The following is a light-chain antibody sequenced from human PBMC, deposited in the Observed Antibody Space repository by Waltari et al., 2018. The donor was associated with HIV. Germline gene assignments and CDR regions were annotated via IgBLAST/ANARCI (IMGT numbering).Light chain of an antibody. CDR2: DAS. J-gene: IGKJ4*01. CDR1: QSLSIY. CDR3: QQRSNWPPLT. V-gene: IGKV3-11*01. Sequence: EIVLTQSPATLSFSPGERATLPCRATQSLSIYLAWYQQKPGQAPRLLTYDASNRATGIPARFSGSGSGTDFTLTISSLEPEDFAVYYCQQRSNWPPLTFGGGTKVEIK.